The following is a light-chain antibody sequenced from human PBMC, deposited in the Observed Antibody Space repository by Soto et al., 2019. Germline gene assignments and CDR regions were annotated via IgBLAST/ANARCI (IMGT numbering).Light chain of an antibody. CDR3: QTWGTGPFV. V-gene: IGLV4-69*01. CDR2: LNSDGSH. J-gene: IGLJ1*01. Sequence: QAVVTHSPSASASLGDSVKLTCTLSSGHSSYAIAWHQQQPEKGPRYLMKLNSDGSHSKGDGIPDRFSGSSSGAERYLTISSLQSEDEADYYCQTWGTGPFVFGTGTKVTVL. CDR1: SGHSSYA.